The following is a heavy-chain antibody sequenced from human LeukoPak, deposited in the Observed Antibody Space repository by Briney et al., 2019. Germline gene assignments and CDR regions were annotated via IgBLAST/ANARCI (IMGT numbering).Heavy chain of an antibody. CDR3: ARGGEVSWFDP. CDR2: IYNSGNT. D-gene: IGHD3-16*01. V-gene: IGHV4-59*01. Sequence: SETLSLTCTVSGGSITNYYWSWIRQPPGKGLEWIGYIYNSGNTKYNPSLKSRVTISVDTSKNQFSLKLTSATAADTAVYYCARGGEVSWFDPWGQGTLVTVSS. J-gene: IGHJ5*02. CDR1: GGSITNYY.